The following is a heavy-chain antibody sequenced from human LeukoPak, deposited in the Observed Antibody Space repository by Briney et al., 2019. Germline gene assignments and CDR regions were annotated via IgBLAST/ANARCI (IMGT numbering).Heavy chain of an antibody. D-gene: IGHD3-22*01. CDR2: FDPEDGET. CDR3: ATALGSVSEVVVITQGAFDI. V-gene: IGHV1-24*01. Sequence: ASVKVSCKVSGYTLTELSMHWVRQAPGKGLEWMGGFDPEDGETIYAQKFQGRVTMTEDTSTDTAYMELSSLRSEDTAVYYCATALGSVSEVVVITQGAFDIWGQGTMVTVSS. J-gene: IGHJ3*02. CDR1: GYTLTELS.